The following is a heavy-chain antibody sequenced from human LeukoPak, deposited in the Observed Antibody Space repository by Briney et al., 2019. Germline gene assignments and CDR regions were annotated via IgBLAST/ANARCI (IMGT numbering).Heavy chain of an antibody. Sequence: SETLSLTCTVSGGSISSHYWSWIRQPPGKGLEWIGYIYYSGSTNYNPSLKSRVTISVDTSKNQFSLRLSSVTAADTAVYYCARSGRNNWNQIYYYYYYMDVWGKGTTVTVSS. V-gene: IGHV4-59*11. CDR2: IYYSGST. CDR3: ARSGRNNWNQIYYYYYYMDV. CDR1: GGSISSHY. J-gene: IGHJ6*03. D-gene: IGHD1-1*01.